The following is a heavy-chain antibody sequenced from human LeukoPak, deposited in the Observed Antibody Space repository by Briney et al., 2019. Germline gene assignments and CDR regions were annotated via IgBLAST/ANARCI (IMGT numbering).Heavy chain of an antibody. CDR3: STSDYDSSSFRA. D-gene: IGHD3-22*01. CDR2: IKSKTGGGTI. J-gene: IGHJ4*02. Sequence: GGSLRLSCAASACCLKAAWMSRVRQAPGKGLEWVGRIKSKTGGGTIDYAAPVKGRSTITRDDSKNIGYLLMMTILTEDSAVYYCSTSDYDSSSFRAWGQGTLVTVSS. CDR1: ACCLKAAW. V-gene: IGHV3-15*01.